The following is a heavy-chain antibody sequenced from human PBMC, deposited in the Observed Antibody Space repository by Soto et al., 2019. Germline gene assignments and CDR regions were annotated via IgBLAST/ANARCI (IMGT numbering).Heavy chain of an antibody. CDR3: AILDSAAGMNGMDV. V-gene: IGHV1-46*02. CDR1: GYTFNSYY. Sequence: SGKVSCNASGYTFNSYYMYWVRHAPGQGLEWMGIINPSGGSTSYAQKFQGRVTMTRDTSTSTVYMELSSLRSEDTAVYYCAILDSAAGMNGMDVWGPGTKVT. J-gene: IGHJ6*02. CDR2: INPSGGST. D-gene: IGHD6-13*01.